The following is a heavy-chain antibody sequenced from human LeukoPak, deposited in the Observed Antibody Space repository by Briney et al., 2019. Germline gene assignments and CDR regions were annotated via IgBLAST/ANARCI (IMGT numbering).Heavy chain of an antibody. J-gene: IGHJ4*02. Sequence: GGSLRLSCAASGFTFSNYGMSWVRQAPGKGLEWVSALSGTSDNTYYADSVKGRFSISRDNSKNTLYLQISSLRVEDTAVYYCAKVATWTHFDYWGQGILVTVSS. CDR3: AKVATWTHFDY. V-gene: IGHV3-23*01. CDR2: LSGTSDNT. D-gene: IGHD3/OR15-3a*01. CDR1: GFTFSNYG.